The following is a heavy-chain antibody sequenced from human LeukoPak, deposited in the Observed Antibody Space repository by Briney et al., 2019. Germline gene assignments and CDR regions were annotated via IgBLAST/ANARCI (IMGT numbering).Heavy chain of an antibody. D-gene: IGHD6-13*01. CDR1: GYSISSGYY. CDR2: IYHSGST. Sequence: MPSETLSLTCAVSGYSISSGYYWGWIRQPPGKGLEWIGRIYHSGSTYYNPSLKSRVTISVDTSKNQFSLKLNSVTAADTAVYYCASFSPQLVQDYSDYWGQGTLVTVSS. V-gene: IGHV4-38-2*01. J-gene: IGHJ4*02. CDR3: ASFSPQLVQDYSDY.